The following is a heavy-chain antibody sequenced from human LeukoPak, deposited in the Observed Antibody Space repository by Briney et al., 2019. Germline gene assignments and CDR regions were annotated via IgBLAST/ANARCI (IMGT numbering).Heavy chain of an antibody. CDR2: ISGGGGST. V-gene: IGHV3-23*01. CDR3: AREGPVGADY. CDR1: GFTFTSYS. Sequence: PGGSLRLSCAASGFTFTSYSMNWVRQAPGKGLEWVSTISGGGGSTYYADSVKGRFTISRDNSKNTLYLQMNSLRAEDTAVYYCAREGPVGADYWGQGTLVTVSS. D-gene: IGHD1-26*01. J-gene: IGHJ4*02.